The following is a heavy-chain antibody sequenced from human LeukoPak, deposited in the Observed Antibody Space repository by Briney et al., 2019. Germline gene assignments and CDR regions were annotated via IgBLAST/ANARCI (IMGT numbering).Heavy chain of an antibody. CDR2: VYSTGST. V-gene: IGHV4-39*07. J-gene: IGHJ5*02. CDR1: GGSISSSNYY. D-gene: IGHD3-22*01. Sequence: ASETLSLTCTVSGGSISSSNYYWGWIRQSPGKGLEWIGNVYSTGSTFYNPSLKSRVTISLDTSKNQFSLKLSSVTAADTAVYYCARDKDTSGYLNWFDPWGQGTLVTVSS. CDR3: ARDKDTSGYLNWFDP.